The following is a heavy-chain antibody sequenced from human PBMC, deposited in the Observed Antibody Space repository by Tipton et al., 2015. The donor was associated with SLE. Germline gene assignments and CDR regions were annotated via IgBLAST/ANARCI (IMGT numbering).Heavy chain of an antibody. CDR2: IYHSGTT. V-gene: IGHV4-38-2*02. CDR1: GFSISSGYY. Sequence: TLSLTCTVSGFSISSGYYWGWIRQPPGKGLEWIGTIYHSGTTYYSSSLKSRVTISVDTSKNHFSLRLNSVTAADTAVYFCARAAFNWNDRDALDIWGQGTLVAVSS. J-gene: IGHJ3*02. D-gene: IGHD1-1*01. CDR3: ARAAFNWNDRDALDI.